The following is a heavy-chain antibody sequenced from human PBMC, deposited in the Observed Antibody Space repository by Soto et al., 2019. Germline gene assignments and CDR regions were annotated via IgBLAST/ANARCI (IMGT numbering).Heavy chain of an antibody. Sequence: SETLSLTCTVSGGSISSSSYYWGWIRQPPGKGLEWIGSIYYSGSTYYNPSLKSRVTISVDTSKNQFSLKLSSVTAADTAVYYCASNDFWSGLPSTYYYYGMDVWGQGTTVTVSS. V-gene: IGHV4-39*01. CDR2: IYYSGST. D-gene: IGHD3-3*01. J-gene: IGHJ6*02. CDR3: ASNDFWSGLPSTYYYYGMDV. CDR1: GGSISSSSYY.